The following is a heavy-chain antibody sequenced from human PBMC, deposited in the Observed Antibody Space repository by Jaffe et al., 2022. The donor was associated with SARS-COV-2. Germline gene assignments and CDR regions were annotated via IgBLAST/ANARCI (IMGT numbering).Heavy chain of an antibody. V-gene: IGHV4-39*01. J-gene: IGHJ4*02. CDR1: GGSISSSSYY. D-gene: IGHD3-9*01. CDR3: ARLIWDYDILTGSSIRPGSPDY. Sequence: QLQLQESGPGLVKPSETLSLTCTVSGGSISSSSYYWGWIRQPPGKGLEWIGSIYYSGSTYYNPSLKSRVTISVDTSKNQFSLKLSSVTAADTAVYYCARLIWDYDILTGSSIRPGSPDYWGQGTLVTVSS. CDR2: IYYSGST.